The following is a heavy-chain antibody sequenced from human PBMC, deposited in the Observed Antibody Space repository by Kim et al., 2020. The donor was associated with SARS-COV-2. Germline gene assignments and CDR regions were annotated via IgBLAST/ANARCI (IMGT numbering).Heavy chain of an antibody. V-gene: IGHV3-9*01. Sequence: AASVEGRFTISRDTAKNTLYVQMNSLRLEDTALYYCVKGSGYYPADWFDSWGQGTLVTVSS. D-gene: IGHD3-3*01. J-gene: IGHJ5*01. CDR3: VKGSGYYPADWFDS.